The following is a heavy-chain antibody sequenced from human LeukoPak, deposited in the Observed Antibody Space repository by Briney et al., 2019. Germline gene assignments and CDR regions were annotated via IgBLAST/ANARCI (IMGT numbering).Heavy chain of an antibody. Sequence: PGGSLRLSCAASGFTFSNYAMSWVREAPGKGLEWVAVVTVNSDATYYADSVKGRFTVSRDNSQNTLYLQMNSLRAEDTAVYYCAREPNFGAFYGMDVWGQGTTVTVSS. CDR2: VTVNSDAT. D-gene: IGHD3-10*01. J-gene: IGHJ6*02. CDR3: AREPNFGAFYGMDV. V-gene: IGHV3-23*01. CDR1: GFTFSNYA.